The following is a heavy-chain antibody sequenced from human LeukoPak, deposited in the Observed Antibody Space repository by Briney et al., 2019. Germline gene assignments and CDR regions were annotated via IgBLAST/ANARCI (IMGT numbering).Heavy chain of an antibody. J-gene: IGHJ6*02. CDR2: IYSGGET. V-gene: IGHV3-53*01. CDR1: GFPVSANY. CDR3: ARDGGFGSGTSLRNLAYFGLDV. Sequence: GGSLRLSCAASGFPVSANYMTWVRQAPGKGLEWLAVIYSGGETYYADAVKDRFIISRDNSENTLYLQMNSLRVADTAVYFCARDGGFGSGTSLRNLAYFGLDVWGQGTTVTVSS. D-gene: IGHD3-10*01.